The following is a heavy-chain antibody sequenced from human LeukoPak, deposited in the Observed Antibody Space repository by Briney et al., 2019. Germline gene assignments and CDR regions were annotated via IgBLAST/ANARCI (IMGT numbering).Heavy chain of an antibody. CDR1: GFTFSSYS. CDR3: ARDLVAVADTYYYYYMDV. J-gene: IGHJ6*03. CDR2: ISSSSSCI. Sequence: PGGSLRLSCAASGFTFSSYSMNWVRQAPGKGLEWVSSISSSSSCIYYADSVKGRFTISRDNAKNSLYLQMNSLRAEDTAVYYCARDLVAVADTYYYYYMDVWGKGTTVTVSS. D-gene: IGHD6-19*01. V-gene: IGHV3-21*01.